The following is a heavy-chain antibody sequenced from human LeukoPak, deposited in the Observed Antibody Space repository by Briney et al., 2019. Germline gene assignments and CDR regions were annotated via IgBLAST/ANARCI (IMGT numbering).Heavy chain of an antibody. CDR2: IIPIFGTA. V-gene: IGHV1-69*01. D-gene: IGHD3-10*01. Sequence: ASVKVSCTASGGTFSSYAISWVRQAPGQGLEWMGGIIPIFGTANYAQKFQGRVTITADESTSTAYMELSSLRSEDTAVYYCARVGGSTMVRGVIIETFAFDIWGQGTMVTVSS. J-gene: IGHJ3*02. CDR1: GGTFSSYA. CDR3: ARVGGSTMVRGVIIETFAFDI.